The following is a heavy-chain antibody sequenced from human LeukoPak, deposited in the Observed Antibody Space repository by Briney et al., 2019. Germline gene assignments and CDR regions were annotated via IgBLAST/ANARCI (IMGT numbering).Heavy chain of an antibody. V-gene: IGHV3-48*01. D-gene: IGHD3-22*01. J-gene: IGHJ4*02. CDR1: GFTFSTYT. Sequence: GGSLRLSCAASGFTFSTYTMNWVRQAPGKGLEWVSCISSTSSTIYYADSVKGRFTISRDNSKNTLSLQMNSLRAEDTAVYYCAKATVYYYDSSGYPGYYFDYWGQGTLVTVSS. CDR2: ISSTSSTI. CDR3: AKATVYYYDSSGYPGYYFDY.